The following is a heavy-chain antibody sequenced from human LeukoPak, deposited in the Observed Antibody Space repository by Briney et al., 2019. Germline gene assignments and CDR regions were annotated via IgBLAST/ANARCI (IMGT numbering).Heavy chain of an antibody. V-gene: IGHV4-38-2*01. CDR3: ARRRIAAADL. J-gene: IGHJ5*02. Sequence: SETLSLTCAVSGYSISGGYYWGWIRQPPGKGLEWIGSIYHSGSTYYNPSLKSRVTISVDTSKNQFSLKLSSVTAADTAVYYCARRRIAAADLWGQGTLVTVSS. D-gene: IGHD6-13*01. CDR2: IYHSGST. CDR1: GYSISGGYY.